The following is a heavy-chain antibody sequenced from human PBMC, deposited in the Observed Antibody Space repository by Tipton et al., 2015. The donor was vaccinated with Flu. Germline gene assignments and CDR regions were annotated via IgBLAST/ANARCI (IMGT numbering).Heavy chain of an antibody. Sequence: PGLVKPSETLSLTCGVSGDSIRSSNYYWGWIRQPPGKGLEWIGNTFHSGNTYLNPSLKSRVAMSVDTSRNQFSLNLISVTAADTAVYYCARLEYCSGNNCYSDYWGQGTLVTVSS. J-gene: IGHJ4*02. CDR3: ARLEYCSGNNCYSDY. V-gene: IGHV4-39*07. D-gene: IGHD2-15*01. CDR2: TFHSGNT. CDR1: GDSIRSSNYY.